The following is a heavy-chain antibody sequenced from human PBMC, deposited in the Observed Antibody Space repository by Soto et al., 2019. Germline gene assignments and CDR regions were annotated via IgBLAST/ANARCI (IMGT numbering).Heavy chain of an antibody. CDR3: AGRHYDEHHYYYYYGMDV. CDR2: IIPIFGTA. CDR1: GGTFSSYA. V-gene: IGHV1-69*13. D-gene: IGHD3-3*01. J-gene: IGHJ6*02. Sequence: SVKVSCKASGGTFSSYAISWVRQAPGQGLEWMGGIIPIFGTANYAQKFQGRATITADESTSTAYMELSSLRSEDTAVYYCAGRHYDEHHYYYYYGMDVWGQGTKVTVSS.